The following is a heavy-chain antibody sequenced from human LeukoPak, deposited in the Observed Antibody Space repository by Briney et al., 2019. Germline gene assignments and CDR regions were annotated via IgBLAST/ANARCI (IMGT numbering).Heavy chain of an antibody. CDR1: GYTFTGYY. V-gene: IGHV1-2*02. CDR2: INPNSGGT. Sequence: ASVKVSCKASGYTFTGYYMHWVRQAPGQGLEWMGWINPNSGGTNYAQKFQGRVTMTRDTSISTAYMELSRLRSDDTAVYYCARTGLVRESYSSGGGVDYWGQGTLVTVSS. CDR3: ARTGLVRESYSSGGGVDY. J-gene: IGHJ4*02. D-gene: IGHD6-19*01.